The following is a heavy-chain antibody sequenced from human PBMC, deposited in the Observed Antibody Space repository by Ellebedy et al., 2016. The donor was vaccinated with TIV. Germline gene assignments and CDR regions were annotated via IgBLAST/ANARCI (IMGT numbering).Heavy chain of an antibody. Sequence: GGSLRLSCAASGFTFSSYAMSWVRQAPGKGLEWVSAISGSGGSTYYADSVKGRFTISRDNSKNTLYLQMNSLRAEDTAVYYCAIPPLLYPSHYWGQGTLVTVSS. CDR3: AIPPLLYPSHY. V-gene: IGHV3-23*01. CDR2: ISGSGGST. J-gene: IGHJ4*02. D-gene: IGHD2-2*02. CDR1: GFTFSSYA.